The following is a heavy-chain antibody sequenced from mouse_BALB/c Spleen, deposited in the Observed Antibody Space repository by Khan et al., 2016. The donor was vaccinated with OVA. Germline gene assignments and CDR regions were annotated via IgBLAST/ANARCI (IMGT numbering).Heavy chain of an antibody. J-gene: IGHJ3*01. CDR3: DRSKDYDVGGFAY. CDR2: IWTNGRT. Sequence: QVQLKESGPGLVAPSQSLSITCTVSGFSLTNYGVHWVRQPPGKGLEWLGVIWTNGRTNYDSALMSRLSISKDNSKSQVFLKMNSLQIDDTAIYYCDRSKDYDVGGFAYWGQGTLVTVSA. D-gene: IGHD2-4*01. V-gene: IGHV2-9*02. CDR1: GFSLTNYG.